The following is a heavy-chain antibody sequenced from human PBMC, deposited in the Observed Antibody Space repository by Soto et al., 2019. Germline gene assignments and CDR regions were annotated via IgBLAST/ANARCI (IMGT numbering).Heavy chain of an antibody. CDR1: GGSFSGYY. Sequence: SETLSLTCAVYGGSFSGYYWSWIRQPPGKGLEWIGEINHSGSTNYNPSLKSRVTISVDTSKNQFSLKLSSVTAADTAVYYCARRRYIVAGIDYWGQGTLVTVSS. J-gene: IGHJ4*02. D-gene: IGHD5-12*01. CDR2: INHSGST. CDR3: ARRRYIVAGIDY. V-gene: IGHV4-34*01.